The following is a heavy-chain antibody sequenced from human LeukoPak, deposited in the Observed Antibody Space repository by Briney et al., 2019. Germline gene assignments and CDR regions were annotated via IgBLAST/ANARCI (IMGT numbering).Heavy chain of an antibody. D-gene: IGHD6-19*01. Sequence: GSLRLSCAASGFTFSSYWMSWVRQAPGKGLEWVANIKQDGSEKYYVDSVKGRFTISRDNAKNSLYLQMNSLRAEDTAVYYCARVASSGRILYYYYYYGMDAWGQGTTVTVSS. J-gene: IGHJ6*02. CDR1: GFTFSSYW. V-gene: IGHV3-7*01. CDR2: IKQDGSEK. CDR3: ARVASSGRILYYYYYYGMDA.